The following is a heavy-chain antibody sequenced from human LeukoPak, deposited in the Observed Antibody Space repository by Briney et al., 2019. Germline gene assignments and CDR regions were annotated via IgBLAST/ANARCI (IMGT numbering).Heavy chain of an antibody. CDR1: GGSISNYY. CDR3: SREPRRGGWFDP. CDR2: IYYSGST. J-gene: IGHJ5*02. V-gene: IGHV4-59*12. Sequence: PSETLSLTCTVSGGSISNYYWNWIRQPPGKGLEWIGYIYYSGSTNYNPSLKSRVTLSVDTSKNQFSLKVASVTAADTAVYYCSREPRRGGWFDPWGQGILVTVSS.